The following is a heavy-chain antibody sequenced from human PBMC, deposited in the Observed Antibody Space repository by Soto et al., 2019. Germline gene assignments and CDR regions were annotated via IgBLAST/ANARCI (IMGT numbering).Heavy chain of an antibody. CDR1: GFTFSSYA. CDR2: ITAKSGST. V-gene: IGHV3-23*01. J-gene: IGHJ4*02. Sequence: EVQLLESGGGLVQPGGSLRLSCAASGFTFSSYAMNWVRQAPWKGLEWVSSITAKSGSTYYSDSVKGRFTISRDNSKTTLSLQMNSLRVEDTAVYYCAKVQPSLTTRPDYFDRWGQGTLVTVSS. CDR3: AKVQPSLTTRPDYFDR. D-gene: IGHD6-6*01.